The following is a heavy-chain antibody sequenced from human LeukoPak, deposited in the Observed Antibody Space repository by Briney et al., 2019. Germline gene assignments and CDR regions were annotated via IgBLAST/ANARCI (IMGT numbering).Heavy chain of an antibody. CDR1: GGSISSGNYY. CDR2: IYTSGST. J-gene: IGHJ6*03. Sequence: SETLSLTCTVSGGSISSGNYYWSWIRQPAGKGLEWIGRIYTSGSTYYNPSLKSRVTISVDTSKNQFSLKLSSVTAADTAVYYCARHRIYDILTGYYYMDVWGKGTTVTVSS. D-gene: IGHD3-9*01. CDR3: ARHRIYDILTGYYYMDV. V-gene: IGHV4-61*02.